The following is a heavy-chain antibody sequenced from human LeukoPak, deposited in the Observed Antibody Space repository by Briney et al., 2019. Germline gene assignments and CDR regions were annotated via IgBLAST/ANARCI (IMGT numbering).Heavy chain of an antibody. D-gene: IGHD3-3*01. CDR3: ARLLRFLEWSVPAYYYYYMDV. CDR2: IYYSGST. V-gene: IGHV4-39*01. Sequence: SETLSLTCTVSRGSIGSSSYYWGWIRQPPGKGLEWIGSIYYSGSTYYNPSLKSRVTISVDTSKTQFSLKLSSVTAADTAVYYCARLLRFLEWSVPAYYYYYMDVWGKGTTVTVSS. J-gene: IGHJ6*03. CDR1: RGSIGSSSYY.